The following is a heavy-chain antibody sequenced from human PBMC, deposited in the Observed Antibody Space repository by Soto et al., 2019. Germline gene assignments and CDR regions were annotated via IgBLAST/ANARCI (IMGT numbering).Heavy chain of an antibody. CDR3: TRLYDTTLDY. V-gene: IGHV3-73*02. D-gene: IGHD3-16*01. Sequence: EVQLVESGGGLVQPGGSLKLSCAASGFTFSDSAMHWVRQASGKGLEWVGRIRSKANSYATAYAASVKGRFTISRDDSKNTAYLQMNSLKTEDTAVYYCTRLYDTTLDYWGQGTLVTVSS. J-gene: IGHJ4*02. CDR1: GFTFSDSA. CDR2: IRSKANSYAT.